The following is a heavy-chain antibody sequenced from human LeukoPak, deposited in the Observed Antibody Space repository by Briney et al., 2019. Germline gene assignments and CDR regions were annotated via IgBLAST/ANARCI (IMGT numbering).Heavy chain of an antibody. CDR3: ARVPSLYYYDSSGYEMGEYYFDY. D-gene: IGHD3-22*01. J-gene: IGHJ4*02. V-gene: IGHV4-59*01. Sequence: SETLSLTCTVSGGSISSYYWSWIRQPPGKGLESIGYIYYSGSTNYNPSLKSRVTISVDTSKNQFSLKLSSVTAADTAVYYCARVPSLYYYDSSGYEMGEYYFDYWGQGTLVTVSS. CDR2: IYYSGST. CDR1: GGSISSYY.